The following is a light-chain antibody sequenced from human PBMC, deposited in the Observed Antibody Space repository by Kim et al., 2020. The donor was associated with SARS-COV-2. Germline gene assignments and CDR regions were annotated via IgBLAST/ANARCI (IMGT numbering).Light chain of an antibody. CDR1: SGSIDDNY. CDR2: EDD. CDR3: QSYNRDNVL. Sequence: GKTVTISCTRSSGSIDDNYVQWYQQRPGSVPTAVIYEDDQRPSGVSDRFSGSIDNSSNSASLTISGLRTEDEADYYCQSYNRDNVLFGGGTQLTVL. V-gene: IGLV6-57*03. J-gene: IGLJ2*01.